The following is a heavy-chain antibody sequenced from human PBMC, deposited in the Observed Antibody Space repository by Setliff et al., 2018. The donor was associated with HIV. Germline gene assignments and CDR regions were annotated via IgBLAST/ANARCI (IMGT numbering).Heavy chain of an antibody. Sequence: KPSETLSLTCIVSGYSISSGYYWGWIRQPPGKGLEWIGSIYYSGSTNYNPSLKSRVTISVDTSKDQFSLKLRSVTAADTAVYYCARGASKELDYWGPGTLVTVSS. D-gene: IGHD1-1*01. CDR1: GYSISSGYY. J-gene: IGHJ4*02. CDR2: IYYSGST. CDR3: ARGASKELDY. V-gene: IGHV4-38-2*02.